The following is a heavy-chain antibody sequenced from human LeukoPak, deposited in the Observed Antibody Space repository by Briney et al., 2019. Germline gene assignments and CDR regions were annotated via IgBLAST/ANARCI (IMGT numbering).Heavy chain of an antibody. CDR2: IYTSGST. J-gene: IGHJ5*02. V-gene: IGHV4-4*07. CDR3: AGVGEIPAAPQNWFDP. Sequence: PSETLSLTCTVSGGSIISYYWSWIRQPAGKGLEWIGRIYTSGSTNYNPSLKSRVTMSIDTSKNQFSLKLNSVTAADTAVYYCAGVGEIPAAPQNWFDPWGQGTLVTVSS. CDR1: GGSIISYY. D-gene: IGHD2-2*01.